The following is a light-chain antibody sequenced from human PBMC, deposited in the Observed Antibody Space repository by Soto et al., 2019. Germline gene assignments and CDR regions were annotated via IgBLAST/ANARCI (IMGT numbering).Light chain of an antibody. J-gene: IGKJ5*01. V-gene: IGKV1-39*01. CDR3: KQSFRSPIT. CDR1: QSIALS. CDR2: VAF. Sequence: DIQMTQSPSSLSASVGDTVTMTCRASQSIALSVNWYQQKPGKAPKLLIYVAFTLESGVQSRFSGSGSGTEFTLTISSLQPEDFATYYCKQSFRSPITFGQGTRLEIK.